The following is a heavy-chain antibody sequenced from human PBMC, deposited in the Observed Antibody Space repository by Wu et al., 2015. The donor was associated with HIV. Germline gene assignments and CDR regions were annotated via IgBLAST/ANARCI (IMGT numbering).Heavy chain of an antibody. D-gene: IGHD3-10*01. V-gene: IGHV4-61*09. CDR2: IFTTGST. J-gene: IGHJ3*02. Sequence: QVQLQESGPRLVKPSQTLSLTCSVSGAAVNSGNYYWSWIRQPTGKGLECIGYIFTTGSTNYNPSLESRVAMSLDSSKNQVSLKLTSVTVADTAVYYCVTRQSSLASRGFPRAAFDIWGQGAVVTVSS. CDR3: VTRQSSLASRGFPRAAFDI. CDR1: GAAVNSGNYY.